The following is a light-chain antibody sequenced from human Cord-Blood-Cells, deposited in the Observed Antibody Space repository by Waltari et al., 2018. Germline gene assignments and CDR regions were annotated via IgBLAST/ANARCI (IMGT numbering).Light chain of an antibody. J-gene: IGLJ2*01. V-gene: IGLV3-1*01. CDR1: KLGDKY. CDR2: QDS. Sequence: SYELTQPPSVSVSPGQTASITCSGDKLGDKYACWYQQKPCQSPVLVIYQDSKRPSGLPERFSGSNSGNTATLTISGTQAMDEADYYCQACDSSTVVFGGGTKLTVL. CDR3: QACDSSTVV.